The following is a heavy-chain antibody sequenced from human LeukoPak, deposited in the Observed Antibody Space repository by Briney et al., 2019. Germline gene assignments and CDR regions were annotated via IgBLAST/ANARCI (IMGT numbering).Heavy chain of an antibody. CDR3: ARASGYSGYDFDY. J-gene: IGHJ4*02. CDR2: ISSSSSYI. D-gene: IGHD5-12*01. V-gene: IGHV3-21*01. CDR1: GFTFSSYS. Sequence: NAGGSLRLSCAASGFTFSSYSMNWVRQAPGKGLEWVSSISSSSSYIYYADSVKGRFTISRDNAKNSLYLQMNSLRAEDTAVYYCARASGYSGYDFDYWGQGTLVTASS.